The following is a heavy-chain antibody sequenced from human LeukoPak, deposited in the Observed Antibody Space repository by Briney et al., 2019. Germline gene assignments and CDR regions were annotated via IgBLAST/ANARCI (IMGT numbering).Heavy chain of an antibody. CDR1: GFTFGDHI. J-gene: IGHJ4*02. D-gene: IGHD5-24*01. CDR2: VSGSGSTV. V-gene: IGHV3-48*01. CDR3: ARDRTRDGYNQGRVFDY. Sequence: GGSLRLSCAATGFTFGDHIMNWVRQLPGKRLEWVAYVSGSGSTVYYADSVKGRFTVSRDNGKSSLYLQMNSLRAEDTAVYYCARDRTRDGYNQGRVFDYRGQGTLVTVSS.